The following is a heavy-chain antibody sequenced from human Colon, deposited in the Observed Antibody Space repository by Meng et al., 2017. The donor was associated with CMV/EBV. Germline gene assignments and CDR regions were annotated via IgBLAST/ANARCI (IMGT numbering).Heavy chain of an antibody. CDR1: GFTFTYY. CDR3: ARDGVAATPDFDY. J-gene: IGHJ4*02. V-gene: IGHV1-2*02. CDR2: INAKSGAT. Sequence: RASGFTFTYYVYWLRQAPGQGLESMGWINAKSGATSTARNFQGRVTLTRDTSINTLYMELSSLTSDDTATYYCARDGVAATPDFDYWGQGTLVTVSS. D-gene: IGHD2-15*01.